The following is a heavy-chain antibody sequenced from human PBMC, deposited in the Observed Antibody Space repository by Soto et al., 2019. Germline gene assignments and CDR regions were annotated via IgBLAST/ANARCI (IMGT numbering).Heavy chain of an antibody. J-gene: IGHJ4*02. CDR2: ISVGGSNT. D-gene: IGHD2-2*01. V-gene: IGHV3-23*01. CDR1: GFPFSSYV. Sequence: EVQLLESGGGLVQRGGSLRLSCAASGFPFSSYVMSWVRQAPGKGLEWVSGISVGGSNTFYADSLKGRFTISRDNSKNTLLLQMNSLGAEEKAVYYCAKDSNKFSSSLRGRYFDYWGQGIGVTVSS. CDR3: AKDSNKFSSSLRGRYFDY.